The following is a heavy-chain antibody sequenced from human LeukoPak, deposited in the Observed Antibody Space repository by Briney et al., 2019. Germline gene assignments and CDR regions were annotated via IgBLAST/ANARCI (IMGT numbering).Heavy chain of an antibody. J-gene: IGHJ4*02. CDR3: AREYYDSSGYKPY. CDR2: IYSGGST. CDR1: GFTVSSNY. V-gene: IGHV3-53*01. Sequence: GGSLRLSCAASGFTVSSNYMSGGRQAPGKGLEWASVIYSGGSTYYADSVKGRFTISRDNSKNTLYLQMNSLRAEDTAVYYCAREYYDSSGYKPYWGQGTLVTVSS. D-gene: IGHD3-22*01.